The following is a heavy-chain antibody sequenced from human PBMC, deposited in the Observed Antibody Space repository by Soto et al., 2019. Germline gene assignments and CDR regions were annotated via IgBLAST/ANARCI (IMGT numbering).Heavy chain of an antibody. CDR3: GRGRSGQLVVFY. Sequence: ASVKVSCKTSGYTFTGHYIHWVRQAPGQGPEWMGEIGPASGDTRYAQKFQGRVTMTRDTSITTVYMELNNLSPDDTAVYYCGRGRSGQLVVFYWGQGTPVTVSS. V-gene: IGHV1-2*02. D-gene: IGHD3-10*01. CDR2: IGPASGDT. CDR1: GYTFTGHY. J-gene: IGHJ4*02.